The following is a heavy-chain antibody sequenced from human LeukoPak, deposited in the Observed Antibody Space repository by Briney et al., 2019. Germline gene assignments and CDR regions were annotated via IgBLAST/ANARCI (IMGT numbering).Heavy chain of an antibody. CDR1: GASISSHY. D-gene: IGHD6-19*01. CDR2: IFPSGSI. CDR3: ARARRVAGRSPFDY. V-gene: IGHV4-4*07. J-gene: IGHJ4*02. Sequence: SETLSLTCTVSGASISSHYWTWIRQPAGRGLEWIGRIFPSGSISYNPSLESRVTMSVDTSKNQFSLKLTSVTAADTAVYYCARARRVAGRSPFDYWGQGTLVTVSS.